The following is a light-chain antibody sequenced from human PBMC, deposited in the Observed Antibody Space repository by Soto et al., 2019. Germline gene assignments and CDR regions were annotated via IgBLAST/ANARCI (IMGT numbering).Light chain of an antibody. J-gene: IGKJ1*01. V-gene: IGKV3-20*01. Sequence: EIVLTQSPGTLSLSPGERATLSCRASQSVRSSYLAWYQQKFGQAPRLLIYGASSRATGIPDRFSGGGSGTDFTVTISRLEPEDFAVYYCQQYGSSTWTFGQGTKVEIK. CDR2: GAS. CDR3: QQYGSSTWT. CDR1: QSVRSSY.